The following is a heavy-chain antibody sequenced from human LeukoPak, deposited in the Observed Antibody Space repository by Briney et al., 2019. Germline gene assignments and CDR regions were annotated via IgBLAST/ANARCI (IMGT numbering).Heavy chain of an antibody. J-gene: IGHJ4*02. D-gene: IGHD5-18*01. CDR3: ARDPGIQLPLDI. CDR1: GFTFSSYW. V-gene: IGHV3-74*01. CDR2: INSDGSST. Sequence: PGRSLRLSCAASGFTFSSYWMHWVRQAPGKGLVWVSRINSDGSSTSYADSVKGRFTISRDNAKNTLYLQMNSLRAEDTAVYYCARDPGIQLPLDIWGQGTLVTVSS.